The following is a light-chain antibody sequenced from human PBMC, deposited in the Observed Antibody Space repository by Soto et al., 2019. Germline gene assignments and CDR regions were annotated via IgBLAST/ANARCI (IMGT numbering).Light chain of an antibody. CDR1: QGISNY. Sequence: DILMTQSPSSLSASVGDRVTITCRASQGISNYLAWYQQKPGKVPKLLIYAASTLQSGVPSRFSGSGSGTDFTLTISSLQPEDVATYYCQKYNSAPQITFGGGTKVEIK. V-gene: IGKV1-27*01. J-gene: IGKJ4*01. CDR3: QKYNSAPQIT. CDR2: AAS.